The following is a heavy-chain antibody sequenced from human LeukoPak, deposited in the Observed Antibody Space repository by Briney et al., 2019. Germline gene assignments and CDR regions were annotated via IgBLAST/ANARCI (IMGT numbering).Heavy chain of an antibody. V-gene: IGHV3-7*01. CDR2: INQDGSEI. Sequence: GGSLRLSCAASGFTFPNYWMSWVRQAPGKGLEWLANINQDGSEIYYVDSVKGRFTISRDNGKNSLYLQINSLRADDTAVYYCARDQDSMIVVRTTNWFFDLWGRGTLVTVSS. D-gene: IGHD3-22*01. CDR1: GFTFPNYW. J-gene: IGHJ2*01. CDR3: ARDQDSMIVVRTTNWFFDL.